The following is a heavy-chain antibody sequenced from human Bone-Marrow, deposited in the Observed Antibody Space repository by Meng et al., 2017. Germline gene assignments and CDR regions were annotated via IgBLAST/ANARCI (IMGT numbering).Heavy chain of an antibody. V-gene: IGHV1-2*06. CDR2: INPNSGGT. D-gene: IGHD3-22*01. CDR3: ASSGYYYSYLSC. J-gene: IGHJ4*02. CDR1: GYTFTGYY. Sequence: ASVKVSCKASGYTFTGYYMHWVRQAPGQGLEWMGRINPNSGGTNYAQKFQGRVTMTRDTSISTAYMELSRLRADDTAVYYCASSGYYYSYLSCWGQGTLVTVSS.